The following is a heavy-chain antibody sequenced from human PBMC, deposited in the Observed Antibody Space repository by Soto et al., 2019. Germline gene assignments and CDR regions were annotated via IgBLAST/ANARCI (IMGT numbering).Heavy chain of an antibody. V-gene: IGHV3-9*01. J-gene: IGHJ4*02. Sequence: EVQLVESGGGPVQPGMTLRLSCAASGFSFVDYGMKWVRQGPGKGLEWVAGISWNSGSIGYAGSVKGRFTIFRDNAKNSLYLQMSGLRPEDTALYHCPKDIGAVTRRVFDHWGQGTLVRVSS. CDR1: GFSFVDYG. D-gene: IGHD4-17*01. CDR2: ISWNSGSI. CDR3: PKDIGAVTRRVFDH.